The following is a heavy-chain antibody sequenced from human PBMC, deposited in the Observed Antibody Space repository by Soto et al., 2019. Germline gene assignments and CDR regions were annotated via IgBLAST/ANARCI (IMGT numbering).Heavy chain of an antibody. J-gene: IGHJ6*02. V-gene: IGHV4-31*03. Sequence: QVQLQESGPGLVKPSQTLSLTCTVSGGSVGSGGYYWSWLRQHPGKGLEWIGYIYYTGTPYYNSSLNSRLIISVDTSKNQFSLELSSVTAADTAVYYCARVDRYYYHGLDVWGQGTTVTVSS. D-gene: IGHD2-15*01. CDR3: ARVDRYYYHGLDV. CDR1: GGSVGSGGYY. CDR2: IYYTGTP.